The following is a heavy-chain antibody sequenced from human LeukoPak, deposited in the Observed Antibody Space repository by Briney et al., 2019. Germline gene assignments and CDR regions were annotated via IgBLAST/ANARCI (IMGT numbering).Heavy chain of an antibody. CDR3: ASYSSSWLINDY. J-gene: IGHJ4*02. CDR2: INPNSGGT. Sequence: ASVKVSCKASGYTFTGYYMHWVRQAPGQGLEWMGRINPNSGGTNYAQKFQGRATMTRDTSISTAYMELSRLRSDDTAVYYCASYSSSWLINDYWGQGTLVTVSS. V-gene: IGHV1-2*06. D-gene: IGHD6-13*01. CDR1: GYTFTGYY.